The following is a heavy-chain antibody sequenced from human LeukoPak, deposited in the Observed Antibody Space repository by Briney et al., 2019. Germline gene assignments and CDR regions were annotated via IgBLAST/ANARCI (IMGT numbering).Heavy chain of an antibody. D-gene: IGHD4-17*01. V-gene: IGHV4-59*08. CDR3: ARGPTTDYFDL. J-gene: IGHJ4*02. CDR2: ISYSGST. CDR1: GGSINSYY. Sequence: SETLSLICTVSGGSINSYYWSWIRQPPGKGLESIGYISYSGSTNYNPPLKSRVTISVDMSKNQFSLKLSSVTAADTAIYYCARGPTTDYFDLWGQGTLVTVSS.